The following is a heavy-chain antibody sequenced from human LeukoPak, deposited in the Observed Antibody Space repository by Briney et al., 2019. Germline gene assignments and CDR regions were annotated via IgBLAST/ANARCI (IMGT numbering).Heavy chain of an antibody. Sequence: GGSLRLSCAASGFTFSSYEMNWVRQAPGKGLEWVSFIYSDNTHYSDSVKGRFTISRDNSKNTLYLQMNSLRAEDTAVYYCAELGITMIGGVWGKRTTVTISS. D-gene: IGHD3-10*02. J-gene: IGHJ6*04. CDR2: IYSDNT. CDR1: GFTFSSYE. V-gene: IGHV3-66*01. CDR3: AELGITMIGGV.